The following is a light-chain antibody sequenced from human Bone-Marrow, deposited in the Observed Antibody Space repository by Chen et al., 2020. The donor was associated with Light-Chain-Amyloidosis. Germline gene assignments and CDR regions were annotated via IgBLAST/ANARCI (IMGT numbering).Light chain of an antibody. CDR2: DDS. J-gene: IGLJ2*01. CDR3: QVWDSSDDHVI. Sequence: SYVLTQPPSVSVAAGKTARLTCGGNNIGINTVHWYQQKPGQAPVLVVYDDSDRPSGISDRLSGSNSANTATLTISSVEAGDEADYYCQVWDSSDDHVIFGGGTKLTVL. CDR1: NIGINT. V-gene: IGLV3-21*03.